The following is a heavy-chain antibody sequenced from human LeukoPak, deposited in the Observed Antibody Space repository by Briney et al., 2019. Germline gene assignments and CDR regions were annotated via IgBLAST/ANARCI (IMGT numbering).Heavy chain of an antibody. Sequence: SETLSLTCTVSGDSISSDDYYWSWIRQPAGKGLEWIGRFSASGNSNYNPSLKSRLTISVDTSKNQFSLKLTSVTAADTAVYYCARAWGEPVMYNWFDPWGQGTLVTVSS. J-gene: IGHJ5*02. CDR2: FSASGNS. CDR3: ARAWGEPVMYNWFDP. D-gene: IGHD3-16*01. CDR1: GDSISSDDYY. V-gene: IGHV4-61*02.